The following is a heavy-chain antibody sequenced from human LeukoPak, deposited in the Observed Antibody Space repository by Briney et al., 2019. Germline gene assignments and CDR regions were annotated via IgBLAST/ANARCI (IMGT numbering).Heavy chain of an antibody. CDR3: ARVPNYYDSSGYRRNIYFDY. D-gene: IGHD3-22*01. J-gene: IGHJ4*02. CDR2: ISYSGST. CDR1: GGSISSYY. Sequence: KASETLSLTCTVSGGSISSYYWSWIRQPPGKGLEWNGYISYSGSTNYNPSLKSRVTISVDMSKNQFSLKLSSVTAADTAVYYCARVPNYYDSSGYRRNIYFDYWGQGTLVTVSS. V-gene: IGHV4-59*01.